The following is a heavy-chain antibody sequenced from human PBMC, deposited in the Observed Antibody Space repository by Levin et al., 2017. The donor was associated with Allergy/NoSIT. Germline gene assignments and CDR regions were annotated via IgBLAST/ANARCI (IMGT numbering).Heavy chain of an antibody. D-gene: IGHD3-10*01. J-gene: IGHJ4*02. CDR3: ARQSYGSGSPHFDY. V-gene: IGHV5-51*01. CDR1: GYSFTSYW. CDR2: IYPGDSDT. Sequence: RASVKVSCKGSGYSFTSYWIGWVRQMPGKGLEWMGIIYPGDSDTRYSPSFQGQVTISADKSISTAYLQWSSLKASDTAMYYCARQSYGSGSPHFDYWGQGTLVTVSS.